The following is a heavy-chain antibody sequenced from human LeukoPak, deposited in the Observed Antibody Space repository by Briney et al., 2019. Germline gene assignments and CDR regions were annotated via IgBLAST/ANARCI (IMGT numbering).Heavy chain of an antibody. J-gene: IGHJ4*02. CDR3: SHRQNSDYGY. Sequence: SGPTLVNPTQTLTLTCTFSGFALSHSGVAVGWIRQPQGKAPEWLALIYGNDDVRYSPSLQSRLTITKDTSKNQVVLTMTDMDPVDTATYYCSHRQNSDYGYWGQGTLVTVSS. V-gene: IGHV2-5*01. D-gene: IGHD4-17*01. CDR1: GFALSHSGVA. CDR2: IYGNDDV.